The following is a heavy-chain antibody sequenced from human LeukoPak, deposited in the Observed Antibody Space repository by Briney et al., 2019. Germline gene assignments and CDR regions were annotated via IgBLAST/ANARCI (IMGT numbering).Heavy chain of an antibody. CDR2: ISGSGGST. Sequence: GGSLRLSCAASGFTFSDYYMSWIRQAPGKGLEWVSAISGSGGSTYYADSVKGRFTISRDNSKNTLYLQMNSLRAEDTAVYYCAKTVGYDFWSGIDYWGQGTLVTVSS. J-gene: IGHJ4*02. CDR1: GFTFSDYY. CDR3: AKTVGYDFWSGIDY. D-gene: IGHD3-3*01. V-gene: IGHV3-23*01.